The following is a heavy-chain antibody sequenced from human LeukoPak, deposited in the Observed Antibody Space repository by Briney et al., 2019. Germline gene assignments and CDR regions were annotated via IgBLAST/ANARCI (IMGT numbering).Heavy chain of an antibody. CDR2: IAYDGSRA. V-gene: IGHV3-33*01. CDR1: GFTFGGYG. CDR3: TRYNNGHLDY. Sequence: PGGSLRLSCAGSGFTFGGYGMHWFRQTPGKGLEWVAVIAYDGSRAFYADSVKGRFTISRDNSKNTMSVQMDDLRAEDTAVYYCTRYNNGHLDYWGQGTLVTVSS. D-gene: IGHD1-14*01. J-gene: IGHJ4*02.